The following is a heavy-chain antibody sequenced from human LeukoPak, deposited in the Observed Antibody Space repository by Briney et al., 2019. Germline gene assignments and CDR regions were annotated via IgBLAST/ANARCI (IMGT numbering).Heavy chain of an antibody. Sequence: GGSLRLSCAASGFTFTSYNMNWVRQAPGKGLEWVSAISGSGGSTYYADSVKGRFTISRDNSKNTLYLQMNSLRAEDTAVYYCARGLRIAVAGNIDYWGQGTLVTVSS. D-gene: IGHD6-19*01. CDR2: ISGSGGST. CDR1: GFTFTSYN. J-gene: IGHJ4*02. CDR3: ARGLRIAVAGNIDY. V-gene: IGHV3-23*01.